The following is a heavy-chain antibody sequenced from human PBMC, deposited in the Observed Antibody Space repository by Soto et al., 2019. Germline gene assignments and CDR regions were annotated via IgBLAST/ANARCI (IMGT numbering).Heavy chain of an antibody. V-gene: IGHV4-30-4*01. CDR2: IYYSGST. Sequence: SETLSLTCTVSGGSIISGDYYWSWIRQPPGKGLEWIGYIYYSGSTYYNPSLKSRVTISVDTSKNQFSLKLSSVTAADTAVYYCARDRELLWFGELLRPSRYFDYWGQGTLVTVSS. D-gene: IGHD3-10*01. CDR1: GGSIISGDYY. CDR3: ARDRELLWFGELLRPSRYFDY. J-gene: IGHJ4*02.